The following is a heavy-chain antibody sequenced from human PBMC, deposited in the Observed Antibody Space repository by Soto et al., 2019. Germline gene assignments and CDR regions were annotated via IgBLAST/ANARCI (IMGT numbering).Heavy chain of an antibody. D-gene: IGHD4-17*01. CDR2: INAGNGNT. J-gene: IGHJ4*02. Sequence: QVQLVQSGAEVKKPGASVKVSCKASGYTFTSYAMHWVRQAPGQRIEWMGWINAGNGNTKYSQKFQGRVTITRDTPASTSYMELSSLRSEDTAVYYCARGLGVFALRWLFDYWGQGTLVTVSS. CDR3: ARGLGVFALRWLFDY. V-gene: IGHV1-3*01. CDR1: GYTFTSYA.